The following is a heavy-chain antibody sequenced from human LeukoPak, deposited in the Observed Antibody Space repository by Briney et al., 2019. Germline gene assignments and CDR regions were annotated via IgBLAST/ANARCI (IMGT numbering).Heavy chain of an antibody. CDR3: ARGGWYPESFQH. Sequence: SETLSLTCTVSGGSISSYSWNWIRQPPGKGLEWIGYIYYSGSTNYNPSLKSRVTISVDTSKNQFSLKLSSVTAADTAVYYCARGGWYPESFQHWGQGALVTVSS. CDR1: GGSISSYS. J-gene: IGHJ1*01. V-gene: IGHV4-59*01. CDR2: IYYSGST. D-gene: IGHD6-19*01.